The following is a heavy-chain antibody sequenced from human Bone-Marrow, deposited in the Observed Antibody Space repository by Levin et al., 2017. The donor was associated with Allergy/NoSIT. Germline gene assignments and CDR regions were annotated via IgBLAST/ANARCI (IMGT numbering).Heavy chain of an antibody. Sequence: SETLSLTCTVSGASISSSSYYWAWVRQPPGRGLEWIASIYYTGSTYYNPSLQSRVTISADTSKNQFSVKLRSVTAADTAVYYCATPTAMAPYYFAYWGQGTLVTVSS. CDR1: GASISSSSYY. J-gene: IGHJ4*02. CDR3: ATPTAMAPYYFAY. CDR2: IYYTGST. V-gene: IGHV4-39*01. D-gene: IGHD5-18*01.